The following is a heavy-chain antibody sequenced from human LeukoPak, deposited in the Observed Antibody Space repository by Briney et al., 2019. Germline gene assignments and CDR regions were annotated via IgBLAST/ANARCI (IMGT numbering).Heavy chain of an antibody. CDR2: INHSGST. D-gene: IGHD6-13*01. CDR1: GGSFSGYY. Sequence: SETLSLTCAVYGGSFSGYYWSWIRQPPGKGLEWMGEINHSGSTNYNPSLKSRVTISVDTSKNQFSLKLSSVTAADTAVYYCARHGAAAGYYYYYYMDVWGKGTTVTISS. CDR3: ARHGAAAGYYYYYYMDV. V-gene: IGHV4-34*01. J-gene: IGHJ6*03.